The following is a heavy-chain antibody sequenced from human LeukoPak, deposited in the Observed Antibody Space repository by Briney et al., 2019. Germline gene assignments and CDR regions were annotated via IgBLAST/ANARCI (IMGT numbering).Heavy chain of an antibody. CDR3: ARRSYGGNSAYFDY. CDR2: IYYSGST. D-gene: IGHD4-23*01. J-gene: IGHJ4*02. CDR1: GGSISSYY. Sequence: SQTLSLTCTVSGGSISSYYWSWIRQPPGKGLEWIGNIYYSGSTNYNSSLKSRVTISVDTSRNQFSLTLSSVTAADTAVYYCARRSYGGNSAYFDYWGQGTLVTVSS. V-gene: IGHV4-59*08.